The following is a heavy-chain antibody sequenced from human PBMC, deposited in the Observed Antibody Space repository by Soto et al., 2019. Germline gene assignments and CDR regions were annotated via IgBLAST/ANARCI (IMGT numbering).Heavy chain of an antibody. D-gene: IGHD2-15*01. CDR1: GFTFSVYY. J-gene: IGHJ5*02. CDR2: ISSSSSYT. CDR3: ARGTGSGGSRRRVP. V-gene: IGHV3-11*06. Sequence: GGSLRLSCAASGFTFSVYYMSGIRQAPGKGLEWVSYISSSSSYTNYADSVKGRFTISRDNAKNSLYLQMNSLRAEDTAVYYCARGTGSGGSRRRVPWGQGTLVTVSS.